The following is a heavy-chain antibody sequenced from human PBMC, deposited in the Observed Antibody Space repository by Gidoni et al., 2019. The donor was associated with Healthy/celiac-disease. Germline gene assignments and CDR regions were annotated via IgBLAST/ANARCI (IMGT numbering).Heavy chain of an antibody. J-gene: IGHJ6*02. V-gene: IGHV1-2*02. D-gene: IGHD3-22*01. Sequence: SGYTFTGHYMHWVRQAPGQGLEWMGWINPNSGGTNYAQKFQGRVTMTRDTSISTAYMELGRLRSDDTAVYYCARGESYYDSSGYYYYYGMDVWGQGTTVTVSS. CDR2: INPNSGGT. CDR1: GYTFTGHY. CDR3: ARGESYYDSSGYYYYYGMDV.